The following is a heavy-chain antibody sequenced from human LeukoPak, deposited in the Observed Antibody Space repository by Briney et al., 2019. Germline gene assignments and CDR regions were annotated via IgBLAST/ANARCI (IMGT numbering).Heavy chain of an antibody. V-gene: IGHV3-21*01. D-gene: IGHD3-3*01. CDR3: ARYTIFGVVAMGFDP. CDR1: EFTFSSYN. CDR2: ISSSGSYS. Sequence: GGSLRLSCAASEFTFSSYNMNWVRQAPGKGLEWVSSISSSGSYSYYADSVKGRFTISRDNAKNSLYLQMNSLRAEDTAVYYCARYTIFGVVAMGFDPWGQGTLVTVSS. J-gene: IGHJ5*02.